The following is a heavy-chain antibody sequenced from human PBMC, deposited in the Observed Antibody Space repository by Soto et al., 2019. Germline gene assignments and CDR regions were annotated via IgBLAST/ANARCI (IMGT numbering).Heavy chain of an antibody. D-gene: IGHD2-15*01. J-gene: IGHJ3*02. CDR3: ARHLVPSGNQFGDAFDI. CDR1: GGSISSSSYY. Sequence: PSETVSLTCTVSGGSISSSSYYWGWIRQPPGKGLEWIGSIYYSGSTYYNPSLKSRVTISVDTSKNQFSLKLSSVTAADTAVYYCARHLVPSGNQFGDAFDIWGQGTMVTVSS. CDR2: IYYSGST. V-gene: IGHV4-39*01.